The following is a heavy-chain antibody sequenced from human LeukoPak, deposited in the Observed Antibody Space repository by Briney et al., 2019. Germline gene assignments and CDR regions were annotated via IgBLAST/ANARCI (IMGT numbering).Heavy chain of an antibody. CDR3: ATPRNTYDFWSGYTY. J-gene: IGHJ4*02. Sequence: ASVKVSCKVSGYTLTELSMRWVRQAPGKGLEWMGGFDPEDGETIYAQKFQGRVTMTEDTSTDTAYMELSSLRSEDTAVYYCATPRNTYDFWSGYTYWGQGTLVTVSS. D-gene: IGHD3-3*01. V-gene: IGHV1-24*01. CDR2: FDPEDGET. CDR1: GYTLTELS.